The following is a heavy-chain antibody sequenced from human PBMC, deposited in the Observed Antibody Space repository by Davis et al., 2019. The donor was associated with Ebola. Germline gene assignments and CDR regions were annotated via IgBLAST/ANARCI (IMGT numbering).Heavy chain of an antibody. Sequence: GESLKISCAASGFTVSSNYMSWVRQAPGKGLEWVSVIYIDGTTYYADSVKGRFTISRDNAKNSLYLQMNSLRAEDTAVYYCARELAAAGTRRSWFDPWGQGTLVTVSS. J-gene: IGHJ5*02. V-gene: IGHV3-53*01. D-gene: IGHD6-13*01. CDR2: IYIDGTT. CDR3: ARELAAAGTRRSWFDP. CDR1: GFTVSSNY.